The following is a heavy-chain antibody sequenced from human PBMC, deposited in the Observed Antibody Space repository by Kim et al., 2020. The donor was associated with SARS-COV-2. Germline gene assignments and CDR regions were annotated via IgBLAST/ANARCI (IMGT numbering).Heavy chain of an antibody. CDR2: IYYSGST. Sequence: SETLYLTCTVSGGSISSYYWSWIRQPPGKGLEWIGYIYYSGSTNYNPSLKSRVTISVDTSKNQFSLKLSSVTAADTAVYYCARDGGGYSYGYVYWGQGTLVTVSS. CDR3: ARDGGGYSYGYVY. J-gene: IGHJ4*02. D-gene: IGHD5-18*01. V-gene: IGHV4-59*01. CDR1: GGSISSYY.